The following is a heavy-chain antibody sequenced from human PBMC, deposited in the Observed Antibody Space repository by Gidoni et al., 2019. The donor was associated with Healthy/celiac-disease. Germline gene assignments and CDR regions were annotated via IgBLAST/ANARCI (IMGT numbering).Heavy chain of an antibody. CDR1: GGSFSGYY. CDR3: ARGGYGDYYFDY. CDR2: INHSGST. J-gene: IGHJ4*02. Sequence: VHLQQWVAGLLQPSASLSLTCPVYGGSFSGYYWRWIRQPPGKGLEWIGEINHSGSTNYNPSLKSRVTISVDTSKNQFSLKLSSVTAADTAVYYCARGGYGDYYFDYWGQGTLVTVSS. V-gene: IGHV4-34*01. D-gene: IGHD4-17*01.